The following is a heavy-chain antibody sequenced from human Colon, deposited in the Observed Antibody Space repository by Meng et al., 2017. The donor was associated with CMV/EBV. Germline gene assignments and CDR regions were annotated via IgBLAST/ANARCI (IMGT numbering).Heavy chain of an antibody. CDR1: GFTFSSYA. Sequence: SCKASGFTFSSYAMHWVRQAPGKGLEWVAVISYDGSNKYYADSVKGRFTISRDNSKNTLYLQMNSLRAEDTAVYYCARDRGNCSSTSCYFHYGMDVWGQGTTVTVSS. CDR3: ARDRGNCSSTSCYFHYGMDV. D-gene: IGHD2-2*01. V-gene: IGHV3-30*04. CDR2: ISYDGSNK. J-gene: IGHJ6*02.